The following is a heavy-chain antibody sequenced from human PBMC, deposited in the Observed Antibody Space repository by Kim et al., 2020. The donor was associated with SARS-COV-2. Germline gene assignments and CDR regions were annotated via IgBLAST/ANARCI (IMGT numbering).Heavy chain of an antibody. D-gene: IGHD6-13*01. CDR2: ISYDGSNK. CDR1: GFTFSSYA. CDR3: ARPEYSTSWAFDY. V-gene: IGHV3-30-3*01. J-gene: IGHJ4*02. Sequence: GGSLRLSCAASGFTFSSYAMHWVRQAPGKGLEWVAVISYDGSNKYYADSVKGRFTISRDNSKNTLYLQMNSLRAEDTAVYYCARPEYSTSWAFDYWGQGTLVTVSS.